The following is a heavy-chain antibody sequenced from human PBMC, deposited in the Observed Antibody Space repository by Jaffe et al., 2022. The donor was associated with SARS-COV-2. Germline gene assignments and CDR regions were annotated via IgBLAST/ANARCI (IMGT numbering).Heavy chain of an antibody. Sequence: QVQLVQSGAEVKKPGASVKVSCKASGYTFTSYDINWVRQATGQGLEWMGWMNPNSGNTGYAQKFQGRVTMTRNTSISTAYMELSSLRSEDTAVYYCARGQSDTAMVIPFLDYYYMDVWGKGTTVTVSS. J-gene: IGHJ6*03. CDR3: ARGQSDTAMVIPFLDYYYMDV. CDR1: GYTFTSYD. D-gene: IGHD5-18*01. CDR2: MNPNSGNT. V-gene: IGHV1-8*01.